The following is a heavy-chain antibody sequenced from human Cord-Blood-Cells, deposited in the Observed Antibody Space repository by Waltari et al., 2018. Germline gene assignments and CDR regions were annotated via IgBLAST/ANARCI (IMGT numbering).Heavy chain of an antibody. CDR3: ARGGKGDAFDI. CDR1: GYSISSGYY. CDR2: IYHRGST. D-gene: IGHD3-16*01. V-gene: IGHV4-38-2*02. J-gene: IGHJ3*02. Sequence: QVQLQESGPGLVKPSETLSLTCTVSGYSISSGYYWGWVRQPPGKGLEWIGSIYHRGSTYYNPSLKSRVTISVDTSKNQFSLKLSSVTAADTAVYYCARGGKGDAFDIWGQGTMVTVSS.